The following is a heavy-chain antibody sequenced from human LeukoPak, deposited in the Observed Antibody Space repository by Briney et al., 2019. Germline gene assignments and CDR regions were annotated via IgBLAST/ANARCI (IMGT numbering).Heavy chain of an antibody. CDR2: IYYSGST. CDR1: GGSISSGDYY. Sequence: SETLSLTCTVSGGSISSGDYYWSWIRQPPGKGLEWIGYIYYSGSTYYNPSLKSRVTISVDTSKNQFSLKLSSVTAADTAVYYCARTLYSNGWYSRAFDIWGQGTMVTVSS. D-gene: IGHD6-19*01. CDR3: ARTLYSNGWYSRAFDI. J-gene: IGHJ3*02. V-gene: IGHV4-30-4*08.